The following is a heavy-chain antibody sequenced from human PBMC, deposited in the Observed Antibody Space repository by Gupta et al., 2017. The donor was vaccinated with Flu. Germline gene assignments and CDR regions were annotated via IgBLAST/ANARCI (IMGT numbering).Heavy chain of an antibody. Sequence: PGMGLGWVSAMSGSGGSTHYTDSVKGRFTISRDNSKNTLYLQMNSLRAEDTAVYYCAKGLLDSSGYYGKFDYWGQGTLVTVSS. V-gene: IGHV3-23*01. CDR2: MSGSGGST. D-gene: IGHD3-22*01. J-gene: IGHJ4*02. CDR3: AKGLLDSSGYYGKFDY.